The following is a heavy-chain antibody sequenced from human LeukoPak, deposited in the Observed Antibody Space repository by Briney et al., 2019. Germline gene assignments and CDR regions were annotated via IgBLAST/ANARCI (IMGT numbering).Heavy chain of an antibody. CDR1: GGSFSGYY. V-gene: IGHV4-34*01. D-gene: IGHD6-19*01. J-gene: IGHJ5*02. CDR3: ARGMAVAGTAWFDP. CDR2: INHSGST. Sequence: SETLSLTCAVYGGSFSGYYWSWIRQPPGKGLEWIGEINHSGSTNYNPSLKSRVTISVDTSKNQFSLKLSSVTAADTAVYYCARGMAVAGTAWFDPWGQGTLVTVPS.